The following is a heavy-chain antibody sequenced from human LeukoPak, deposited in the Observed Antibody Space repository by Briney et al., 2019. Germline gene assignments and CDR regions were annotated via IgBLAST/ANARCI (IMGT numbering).Heavy chain of an antibody. J-gene: IGHJ4*02. CDR3: AKGGRGATRGFVLDY. CDR2: ISYDGSNK. V-gene: IGHV3-30*18. D-gene: IGHD1-26*01. Sequence: GGSLRLSCAVSGFTFSSYWMHWVRQAPGKGLEWVAVISYDGSNKYYADSVKGRFTISRDNSKNTLYLQMNSLRAEDTAVYYCAKGGRGATRGFVLDYWGQGTLVTVSS. CDR1: GFTFSSYW.